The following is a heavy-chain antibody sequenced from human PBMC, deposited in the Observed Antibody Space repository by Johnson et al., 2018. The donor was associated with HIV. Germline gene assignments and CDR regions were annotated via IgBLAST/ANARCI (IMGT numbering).Heavy chain of an antibody. CDR2: ISYDGSNK. Sequence: QVQLVESGGGVVQPGRSLRLSCAASGFTFSSYAMHWVRQAPGKGLEWVAVISYDGSNKYYADSVKGRFTISRDNSKNTLYLQMNSLRAEDTAVYYVATFDAFDIWGQGTMVTVSS. CDR3: ATFDAFDI. CDR1: GFTFSSYA. V-gene: IGHV3-30*04. J-gene: IGHJ3*02.